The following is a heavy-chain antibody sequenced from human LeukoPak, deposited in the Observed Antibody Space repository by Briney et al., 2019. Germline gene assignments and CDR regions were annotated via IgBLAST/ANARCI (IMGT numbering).Heavy chain of an antibody. V-gene: IGHV3-21*01. D-gene: IGHD6-19*01. CDR3: ARVGSSGWYGPVDY. J-gene: IGHJ4*02. CDR2: ISSSSSYI. CDR1: GFTFSSYS. Sequence: PGGSLRLSCAASGFTFSSYSMNWVRQAPGKGLEWVSSISSSSSYIYYADSVKGRFTISRDNAKNSLYLQMNSLRAEDTAVYYCARVGSSGWYGPVDYWGQGTLVTVSS.